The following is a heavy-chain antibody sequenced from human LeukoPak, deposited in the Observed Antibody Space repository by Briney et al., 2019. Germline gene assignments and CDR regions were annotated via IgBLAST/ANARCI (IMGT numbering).Heavy chain of an antibody. CDR1: GFSFGTSP. CDR3: AKTHYNLLDV. J-gene: IGHJ6*02. CDR2: MNNGPGAT. D-gene: IGHD5-24*01. V-gene: IGHV3-23*01. Sequence: ESLPLSCAASGFSFGTSPMSWVRQPPGKGLEWVPAMNNGPGATFYRASVRGRFTIFRDDSKSTLYLQMNRLRAEDTGTYYCAKTHYNLLDVWGQGTTVTVSS.